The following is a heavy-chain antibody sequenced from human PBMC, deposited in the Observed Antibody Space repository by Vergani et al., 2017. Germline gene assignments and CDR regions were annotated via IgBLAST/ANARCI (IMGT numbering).Heavy chain of an antibody. CDR1: GGSISSYY. V-gene: IGHV4-59*01. Sequence: QVQLQESGPGLVKPSETLSLTCTVSGGSISSYYWSWIRQPPGKGLEWIGYIYYSGSTNYNPSLKSRVTISVDTSKNQFSLKLSSVTAADTAVYYCARDCSSTSCYPHDAFDIWGQGTMVTVSS. CDR3: ARDCSSTSCYPHDAFDI. CDR2: IYYSGST. D-gene: IGHD2-2*01. J-gene: IGHJ3*02.